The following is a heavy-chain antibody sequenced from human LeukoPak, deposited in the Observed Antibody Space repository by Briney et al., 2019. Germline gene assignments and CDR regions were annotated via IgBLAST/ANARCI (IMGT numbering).Heavy chain of an antibody. CDR1: GFTFSSYD. CDR3: AGYPPDTAMVKDYYYGMDV. Sequence: GRSLRLSCAASGFTFSSYDMHWVREAPGKGLEWVAVISYDGSNKYYADSVKGRFTISRDNSKNTLYLQMNSLRAEDTAVYYCAGYPPDTAMVKDYYYGMDVWGQGTTVTVSS. V-gene: IGHV3-30-3*01. CDR2: ISYDGSNK. D-gene: IGHD5-18*01. J-gene: IGHJ6*02.